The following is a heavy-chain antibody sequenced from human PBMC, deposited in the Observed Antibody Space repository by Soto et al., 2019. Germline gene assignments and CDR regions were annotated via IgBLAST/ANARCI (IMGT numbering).Heavy chain of an antibody. CDR1: GLTVSSNY. Sequence: EVQLVESGGGLVQPGGSLRLSCAASGLTVSSNYMSWVRQGPGKGLERVSIIYSGGSTYYADSVKGRFFISRDNSKNTXXLQMNSLRAEDTAVYYCARDRAYDSGGYKYWYFDLWGRGTLVTVSS. CDR2: IYSGGST. CDR3: ARDRAYDSGGYKYWYFDL. D-gene: IGHD3-22*01. V-gene: IGHV3-66*01. J-gene: IGHJ2*01.